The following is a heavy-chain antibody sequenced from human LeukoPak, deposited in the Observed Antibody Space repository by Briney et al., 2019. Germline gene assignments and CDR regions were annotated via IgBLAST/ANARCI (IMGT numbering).Heavy chain of an antibody. D-gene: IGHD1-26*01. CDR3: ASPGPSGSFDY. J-gene: IGHJ4*02. Sequence: GGSLRLSCAASGFTFSSYSMNWVRQAPGKGLEWVSSISSSSSYIYYADSVKGRFTISGDNAKNSLYLQMNSLRAEDTAVYYCASPGPSGSFDYWGQGTLVTVSS. CDR2: ISSSSSYI. CDR1: GFTFSSYS. V-gene: IGHV3-21*01.